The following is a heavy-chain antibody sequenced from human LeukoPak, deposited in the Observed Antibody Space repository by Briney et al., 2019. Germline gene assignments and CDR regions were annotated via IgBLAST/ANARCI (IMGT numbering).Heavy chain of an antibody. Sequence: SETLSLTCTVSGGSISSGGYYWSWIRQHPGKGLEWIGYIYYSGSTYYNPSLKSRVTISVDTSKNQFSLKLSSVTAADTAVYYCAKGAGSSGYPSPWFYWGQGTLVTVSS. J-gene: IGHJ4*02. D-gene: IGHD3-22*01. CDR2: IYYSGST. CDR3: AKGAGSSGYPSPWFY. V-gene: IGHV4-31*03. CDR1: GGSISSGGYY.